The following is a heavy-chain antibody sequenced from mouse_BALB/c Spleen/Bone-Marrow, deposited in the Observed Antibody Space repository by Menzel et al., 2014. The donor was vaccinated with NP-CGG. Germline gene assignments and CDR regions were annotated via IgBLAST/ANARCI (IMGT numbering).Heavy chain of an antibody. CDR1: GYTFTSYW. D-gene: IGHD3-1*01. CDR3: TLQLGLSWFAY. J-gene: IGHJ3*01. V-gene: IGHV1-5*01. Sequence: VQLQQSGTVLARPGASVKMSCKASGYTFTSYWMHWVKQRPGQGLEWIGAIYPGNSDTSYNQKFKGKAKLTAVTSTSTAYMELSSLTNEDSAVYYCTLQLGLSWFAYWGQGTLVTVSA. CDR2: IYPGNSDT.